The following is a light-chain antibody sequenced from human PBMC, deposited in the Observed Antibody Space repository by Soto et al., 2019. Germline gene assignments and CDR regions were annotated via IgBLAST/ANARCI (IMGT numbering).Light chain of an antibody. CDR3: QQRSNWPIT. CDR1: QSVSSY. V-gene: IGKV3-11*01. CDR2: DAS. J-gene: IGKJ5*01. Sequence: EIVVTQSPATLSLSPGERATLSCRTSQSVSSYFAWYQQKPGRAPRLIIYDASSRATGIPARFIGSGSGTDFTLTISSLEPEDVAVYYCQQRSNWPITFGQGTRLEIK.